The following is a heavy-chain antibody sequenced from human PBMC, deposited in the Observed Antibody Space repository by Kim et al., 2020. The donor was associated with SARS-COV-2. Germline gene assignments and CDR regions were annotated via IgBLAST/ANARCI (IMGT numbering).Heavy chain of an antibody. V-gene: IGHV3-30*18. CDR3: AKDRYSGYDNIDY. CDR2: ISYDGSNK. J-gene: IGHJ4*02. Sequence: GGSLRLSCAASGFTFSSYGMHWVRQAPGKGLEWVAVISYDGSNKYYADSVKGRFTISRDNSKNTLYLQMNSLRAEDTAVYYCAKDRYSGYDNIDYWGQGT. D-gene: IGHD5-12*01. CDR1: GFTFSSYG.